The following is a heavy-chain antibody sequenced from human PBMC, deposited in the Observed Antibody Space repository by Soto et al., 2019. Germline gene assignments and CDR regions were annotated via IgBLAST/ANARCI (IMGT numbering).Heavy chain of an antibody. CDR2: IYSGGST. CDR3: ARGSSPAINDYGDYYYGMDV. V-gene: IGHV3-53*01. Sequence: TGGSLRLSCAASGFTVSSNYMSWVRQAPGKGLEWVSVIYSGGSTYYADSVKGRFTISRDNSKNTLYLQMNSLRAEDTAVYYCARGSSPAINDYGDYYYGMDVWGQGTTVTVSS. D-gene: IGHD4-17*01. J-gene: IGHJ6*02. CDR1: GFTVSSNY.